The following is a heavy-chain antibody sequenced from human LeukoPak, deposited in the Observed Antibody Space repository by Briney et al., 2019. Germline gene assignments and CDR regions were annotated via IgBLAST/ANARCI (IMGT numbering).Heavy chain of an antibody. CDR3: ARLKAGN. CDR1: GFTFSSYA. Sequence: GGSLRLSCAASGFTFSSYAVSWVRQAPGKGLEWVSGISGRGVGTYYADSVKGRFTISRDISKNTLFLQMNSLRAEDTALYYCARLKAGNWGQGTLVSVSS. J-gene: IGHJ4*02. CDR2: ISGRGVGT. V-gene: IGHV3-23*01. D-gene: IGHD2-8*01.